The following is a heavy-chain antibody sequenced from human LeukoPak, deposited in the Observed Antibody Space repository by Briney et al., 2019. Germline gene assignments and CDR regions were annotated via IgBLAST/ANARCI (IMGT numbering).Heavy chain of an antibody. J-gene: IGHJ4*02. D-gene: IGHD6-13*01. CDR3: AREIHSSSWVRFDY. CDR1: GGSISSSSYY. Sequence: PSETLSLTCTVSGGSISSSSYYWGWIRQPPGKGLEWIGSIYYSGSTYYNPSLKSRVTISVDTSENQFSLKLSSVTAADTAVYYCAREIHSSSWVRFDYWGQGTLVTVSS. V-gene: IGHV4-39*07. CDR2: IYYSGST.